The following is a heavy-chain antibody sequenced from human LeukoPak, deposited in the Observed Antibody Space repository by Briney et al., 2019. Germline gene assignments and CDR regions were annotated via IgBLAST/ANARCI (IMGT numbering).Heavy chain of an antibody. CDR3: HRYQLLYGRGGYMDV. CDR2: IYPGDSDT. V-gene: IGHV5-51*01. J-gene: IGHJ6*03. CDR1: GYSFTTYW. D-gene: IGHD2-2*02. Sequence: GESLKISCKGSGYSFTTYWIGWVRQMPGNGLEWMGIIYPGDSDTRYSPSFQGQVTISADKSISTAYLQWSSLKASDTAMYYCHRYQLLYGRGGYMDVWGKGTTVTVSS.